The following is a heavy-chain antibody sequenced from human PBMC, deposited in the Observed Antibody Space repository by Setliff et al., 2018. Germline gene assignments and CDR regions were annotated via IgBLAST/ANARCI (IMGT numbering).Heavy chain of an antibody. V-gene: IGHV3-7*01. CDR1: GFSFSNTK. J-gene: IGHJ1*01. Sequence: PGGSLRLSCAASGFSFSNTKMSWIRQAPGKGLEWVANIKQDGSEKSYVDSVKGRFTISRDNAQNSLYLQMNSLRAEDTAVYYCARVGRVGYYESFQYWGQGTLVTVSS. CDR2: IKQDGSEK. CDR3: ARVGRVGYYESFQY. D-gene: IGHD3-22*01.